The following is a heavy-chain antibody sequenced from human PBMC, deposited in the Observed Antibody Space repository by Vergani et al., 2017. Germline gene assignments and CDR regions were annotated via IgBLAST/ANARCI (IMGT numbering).Heavy chain of an antibody. Sequence: EVQLVQSGAEVQKPGESLKISCKASGYSFTSYWIGWVRQMPGKGLEWMGIIYPGDSDASYSPSFQGQVTISADKSISAAFLHWSRLKASYTAMYYCARQKDGRSWFDPWGQGTLVTVSS. CDR1: GYSFTSYW. D-gene: IGHD2-15*01. J-gene: IGHJ5*02. CDR2: IYPGDSDA. V-gene: IGHV5-51*01. CDR3: ARQKDGRSWFDP.